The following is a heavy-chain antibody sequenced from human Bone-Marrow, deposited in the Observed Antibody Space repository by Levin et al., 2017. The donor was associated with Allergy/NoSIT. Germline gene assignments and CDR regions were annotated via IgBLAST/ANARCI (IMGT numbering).Heavy chain of an antibody. V-gene: IGHV3-48*03. J-gene: IGHJ4*02. Sequence: GGSLRLSCAASGFMFSNYEMNWVRQAPGKGLEWLAFISTSGTTTHYADSVKGRFTISRDNAMNSLSLQMNSLRGEDTAVYHCSRGRYMYGYDSDSWGQGTLVTVSS. CDR1: GFMFSNYE. CDR3: SRGRYMYGYDSDS. D-gene: IGHD5-18*01. CDR2: ISTSGTTT.